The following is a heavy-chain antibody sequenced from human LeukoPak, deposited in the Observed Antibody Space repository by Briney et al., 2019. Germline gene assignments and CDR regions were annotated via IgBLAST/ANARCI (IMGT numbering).Heavy chain of an antibody. CDR3: ARDLRGNIVVIVAADLSLDY. J-gene: IGHJ4*02. CDR2: IKQDGSEK. V-gene: IGHV3-7*01. CDR1: GFTFSSYW. Sequence: GGSLRLSCAASGFTFSSYWMSWVRQAPGKGLEWVANIKQDGSEKYYVDSVKGRFTISRDNAKNSVYLQMNTLRAEDTAVYYCARDLRGNIVVIVAADLSLDYWGQGTLVTVAS. D-gene: IGHD2-15*01.